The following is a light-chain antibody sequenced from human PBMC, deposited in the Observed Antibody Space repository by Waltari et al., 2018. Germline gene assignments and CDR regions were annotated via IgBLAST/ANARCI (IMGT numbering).Light chain of an antibody. CDR2: YVS. CDR1: TRDVGGSDF. CDR3: CSHAGTDTFWV. V-gene: IGLV2-11*01. J-gene: IGLJ3*02. Sequence: QSALTQPRSVSGPPGQSVTISCTGTTRDVGGSDFLSWYQQHPGKAPKLIMYYVSQRPSGVPDRFSGSKSGNTASLTITGLQAEDEAEYYCCSHAGTDTFWVFGGGTKVTVL.